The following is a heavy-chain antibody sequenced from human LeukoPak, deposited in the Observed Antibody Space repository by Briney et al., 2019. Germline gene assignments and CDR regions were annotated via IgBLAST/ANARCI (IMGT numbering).Heavy chain of an antibody. CDR2: FNPSGGST. Sequence: GASVKVSCKASGYTFTRYYMHWVRQAPGQGLEWMGIFNPSGGSTSYAQKFQGRVTMTRDTSTSTVYMELSSLRSEDAAVYYCARDRTDYYDSSGYHNYWGQGTLVTVSS. J-gene: IGHJ4*02. CDR3: ARDRTDYYDSSGYHNY. V-gene: IGHV1-46*01. D-gene: IGHD3-22*01. CDR1: GYTFTRYY.